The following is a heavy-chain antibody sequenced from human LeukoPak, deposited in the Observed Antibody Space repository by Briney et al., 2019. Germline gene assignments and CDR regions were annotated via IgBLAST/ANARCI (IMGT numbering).Heavy chain of an antibody. V-gene: IGHV4-39*07. J-gene: IGHJ4*02. D-gene: IGHD1-26*01. CDR3: ASSPLYSGSFPMYYFDY. Sequence: PSETLSLTCTVSGGSISSSSYYWGWIRQPPGKGLEWIGSIYYSGSTYYNPSLKSRVTISVDTSKNQFSLKLSSVTAADTAVYYCASSPLYSGSFPMYYFDYWGQGTLVTVSS. CDR1: GGSISSSSYY. CDR2: IYYSGST.